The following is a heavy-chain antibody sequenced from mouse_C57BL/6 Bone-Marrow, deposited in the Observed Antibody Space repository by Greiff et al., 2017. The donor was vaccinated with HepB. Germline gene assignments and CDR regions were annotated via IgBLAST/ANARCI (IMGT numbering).Heavy chain of an antibody. J-gene: IGHJ2*01. CDR1: GFTFSDYG. CDR2: ISSGSSTI. Sequence: KLVASGGCLVKPGGSLKLSCAASGFTFSDYGMHWGRQAPEKGLEWVAYISSGSSTIYYADTVKGRVTISRDNAKNTMFLQMTSRRAEDTAMYYCARITTVVEYYFDYWGKGTTLTVSS. V-gene: IGHV5-17*01. D-gene: IGHD1-1*01. CDR3: ARITTVVEYYFDY.